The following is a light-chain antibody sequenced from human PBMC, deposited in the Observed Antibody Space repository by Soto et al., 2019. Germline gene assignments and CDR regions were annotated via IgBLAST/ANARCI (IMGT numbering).Light chain of an antibody. CDR1: QDISRY. Sequence: IQLTQSPSSLSASVGDRVTVTCRASQDISRYLAWFQQVPGKAPKLLIYTASTSQSGVPSRFIGSGSGTDFTLTISSLQPVDFATYYCQHYYSYPITFGQGTRLEIK. CDR3: QHYYSYPIT. CDR2: TAS. J-gene: IGKJ5*01. V-gene: IGKV1-9*01.